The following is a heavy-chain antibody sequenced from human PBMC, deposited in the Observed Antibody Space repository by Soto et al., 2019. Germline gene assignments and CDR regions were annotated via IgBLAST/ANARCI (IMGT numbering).Heavy chain of an antibody. D-gene: IGHD2-15*01. V-gene: IGHV1-69*02. Sequence: GASVKVSCKASGGTFSSYTISWVRQAPGQGLEWMGRIIPILGIANYAQKFQGRVTITADKSTSTAYMELSSLRSEDTAVYYCARVREGYCSGGSCYNWFDPWGQGTLVTVSS. J-gene: IGHJ5*02. CDR1: GGTFSSYT. CDR2: IIPILGIA. CDR3: ARVREGYCSGGSCYNWFDP.